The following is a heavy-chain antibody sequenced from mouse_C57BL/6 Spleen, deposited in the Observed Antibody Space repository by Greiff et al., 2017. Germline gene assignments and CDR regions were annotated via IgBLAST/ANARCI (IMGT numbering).Heavy chain of an antibody. D-gene: IGHD3-2*02. J-gene: IGHJ2*01. CDR2: ICSGGST. Sequence: QVQLKESGPGLVQPSQSLSITCTVSGFSLTSYGVHWVRQSPGKGLEWMGVICSGGSTDYNAAFISRLSISKDNSKSQFFLKRNSLQADDTAIYYCARQTAQATLHFDYWGQGTTLTVSS. V-gene: IGHV2-2*01. CDR3: ARQTAQATLHFDY. CDR1: GFSLTSYG.